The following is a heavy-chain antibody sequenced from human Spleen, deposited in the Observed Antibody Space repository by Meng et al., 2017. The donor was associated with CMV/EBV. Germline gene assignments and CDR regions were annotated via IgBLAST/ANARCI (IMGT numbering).Heavy chain of an antibody. J-gene: IGHJ6*02. Sequence: GESLKISCAASGFTFSTYDMHWVRQAPGKGLEWVASIRYDGSNKYYGDSVKGRFTISRDNSKNTLYLQMNSLRPEDTAVYYCARGGCSSTSCSTYSYYGMDVWGQGTTVTVSS. CDR2: IRYDGSNK. V-gene: IGHV3-30*02. CDR3: ARGGCSSTSCSTYSYYGMDV. CDR1: GFTFSTYD. D-gene: IGHD2-2*02.